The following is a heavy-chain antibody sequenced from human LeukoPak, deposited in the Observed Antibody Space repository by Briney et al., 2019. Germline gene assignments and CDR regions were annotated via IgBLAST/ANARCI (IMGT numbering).Heavy chain of an antibody. CDR3: ARVTRFTQFGELWFDS. CDR2: ITHSRST. J-gene: IGHJ5*01. D-gene: IGHD3-10*01. Sequence: SETLSLTCAVYGGSFSSYYWSWIRQSPGKGLEWIGEITHSRSTNYNPSLKSRVTISLDTSKSQFSLKLISVTAADTAVYYCARVTRFTQFGELWFDSWGQGTLLTVSS. CDR1: GGSFSSYY. V-gene: IGHV4-34*01.